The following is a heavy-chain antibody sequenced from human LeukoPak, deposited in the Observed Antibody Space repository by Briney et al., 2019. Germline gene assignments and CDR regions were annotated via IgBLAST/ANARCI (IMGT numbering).Heavy chain of an antibody. J-gene: IGHJ5*02. V-gene: IGHV4-31*03. CDR2: IYYSGST. Sequence: SQTLSLTCTVSGGSISSGGYYWSWICQHPGKGLEWIGYIYYSGSTYYNPSLKSRVTISVDTSKNQFSLKLSSVTAADTAVYYCARVGNTYYYGSGSHFDPWGQGTLVTVSS. CDR1: GGSISSGGYY. CDR3: ARVGNTYYYGSGSHFDP. D-gene: IGHD3-10*01.